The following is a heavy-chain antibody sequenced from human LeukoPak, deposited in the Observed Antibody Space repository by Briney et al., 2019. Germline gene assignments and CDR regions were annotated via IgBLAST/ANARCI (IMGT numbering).Heavy chain of an antibody. Sequence: SETLSLTCTVSGGSISSSSYYWGWIRQPPGKGLEWIGRIYYSGSTYYNPSLKSRVTISVDTSKNQFSLKLSSVTAADTAVYYCARLVPNRGGFDPWGQGTLVTVSS. V-gene: IGHV4-39*01. J-gene: IGHJ5*02. CDR2: IYYSGST. CDR1: GGSISSSSYY. CDR3: ARLVPNRGGFDP. D-gene: IGHD2-8*01.